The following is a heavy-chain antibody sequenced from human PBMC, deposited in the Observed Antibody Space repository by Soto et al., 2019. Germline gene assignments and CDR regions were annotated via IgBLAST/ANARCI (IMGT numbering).Heavy chain of an antibody. CDR3: ARADLATIDAFAI. Sequence: GGSLRLSCAASGFTFSDYYMSWIRQAPGKGLEWVSYISSSGSTIYYADSVKGRFTISRDNAKNSLYLQMNSLRAEDTAVYYCARADLATIDAFAIWGQGTMVTVSS. D-gene: IGHD5-12*01. J-gene: IGHJ3*02. CDR1: GFTFSDYY. CDR2: ISSSGSTI. V-gene: IGHV3-11*01.